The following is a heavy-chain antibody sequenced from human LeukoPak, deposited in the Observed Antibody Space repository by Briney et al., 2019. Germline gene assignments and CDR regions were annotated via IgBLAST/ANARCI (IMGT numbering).Heavy chain of an antibody. D-gene: IGHD4-17*01. J-gene: IGHJ4*02. CDR2: IWYDGSNK. V-gene: IGHV3-33*01. Sequence: GGSLRLSCAASGFTFSSYGMHWVRQAPGKGLEWVAVIWYDGSNKYYADSVKGRFTISRDNSKSTLYLQMNSLRAEDTAVYYCARGAATVTTFFDYWGQGTLVTVSS. CDR1: GFTFSSYG. CDR3: ARGAATVTTFFDY.